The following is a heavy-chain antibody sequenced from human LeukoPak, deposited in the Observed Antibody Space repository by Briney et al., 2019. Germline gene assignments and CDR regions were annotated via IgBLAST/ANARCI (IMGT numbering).Heavy chain of an antibody. CDR2: VYYTGST. J-gene: IGHJ4*02. CDR1: GGPVSNYY. V-gene: IGHV4-59*08. Sequence: SETLSLTCSVSGGPVSNYYWSWIRQPPGKGLEWIGYVYYTGSTNYNPSLKSRVTMFEDKSKNQFSLRLCSVTVADTAVYYCARHFAYSSSSYFDYWGQGSLVTVSS. CDR3: ARHFAYSSSSYFDY. D-gene: IGHD6-6*01.